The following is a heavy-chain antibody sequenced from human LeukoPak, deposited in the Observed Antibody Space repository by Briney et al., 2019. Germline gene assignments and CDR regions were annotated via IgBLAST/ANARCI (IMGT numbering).Heavy chain of an antibody. D-gene: IGHD1-14*01. J-gene: IGHJ5*02. V-gene: IGHV4-61*02. CDR2: IYTSGST. Sequence: SQTLSLTCTVSGGSISSGSYYWSWIRQPAGKGLEWIGRIYTSGSTNYNPSLKSRVTISVDTSKNQFSLKLSSVTAADTAVYYCARKSGRTTPPGPWGQGTLVTVSS. CDR3: ARKSGRTTPPGP. CDR1: GGSISSGSYY.